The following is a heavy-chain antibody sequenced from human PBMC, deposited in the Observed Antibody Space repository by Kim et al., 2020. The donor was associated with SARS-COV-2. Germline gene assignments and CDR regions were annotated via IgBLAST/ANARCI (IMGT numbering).Heavy chain of an antibody. D-gene: IGHD3-10*01. CDR2: IKSKTDGGTT. Sequence: GGSLRFSCVASGFTFTNAWMSWVRQAPGKGLEWVGRIKSKTDGGTTDYAAPVKGRFTISRDDSKNTLYLQMNSLKTEDTAVYYCTTVCDYYGSEGDAFDIWGQGTMVTVSS. J-gene: IGHJ3*02. CDR1: GFTFTNAW. V-gene: IGHV3-15*01. CDR3: TTVCDYYGSEGDAFDI.